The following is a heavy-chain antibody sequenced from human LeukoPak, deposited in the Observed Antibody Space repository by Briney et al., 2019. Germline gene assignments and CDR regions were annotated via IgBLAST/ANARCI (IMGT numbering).Heavy chain of an antibody. D-gene: IGHD1-26*01. CDR2: IKSKTDGGTS. V-gene: IGHV3-15*01. CDR3: ATDPGEWEPI. CDR1: GFTFSSYW. Sequence: GGSLRLSCAASGFTFSSYWMNWVRQAPGKGLEWVGRIKSKTDGGTSDYAAPVQGRFTISRDDSKNTLYLQMNSLKIEDTAVYYCATDPGEWEPIWGQGTMVTVSS. J-gene: IGHJ3*02.